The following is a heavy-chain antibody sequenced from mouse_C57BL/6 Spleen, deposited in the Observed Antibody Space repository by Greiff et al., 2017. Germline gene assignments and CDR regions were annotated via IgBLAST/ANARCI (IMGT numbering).Heavy chain of an antibody. J-gene: IGHJ4*01. CDR3: ARSGLGSGGAMDY. V-gene: IGHV1-80*01. CDR2: IYPGDGDT. Sequence: LKESGASVKISCKASGYAFSSYWMNWVKQRPGKGLEWSGQIYPGDGDTNYNGKFKGKATLTADKSSSTAYMQLSSLTSEDSAVYFCARSGLGSGGAMDYWGQGTSVTVSS. D-gene: IGHD3-2*02. CDR1: GYAFSSYW.